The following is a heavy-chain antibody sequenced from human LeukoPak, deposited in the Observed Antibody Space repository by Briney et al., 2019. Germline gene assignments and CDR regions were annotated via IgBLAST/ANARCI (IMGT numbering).Heavy chain of an antibody. V-gene: IGHV3-7*01. CDR3: VRDGGVSGYDLLDY. Sequence: GGSLRLSCVASGFTFSNYWMTWVRQAPGKGLEWVAHINQDGSKEYYMDSVKARLTISRDNAKTSLSLQMNSLRAEDTAVYYCVRDGGVSGYDLLDYWGQGTLVTVSS. D-gene: IGHD5-12*01. CDR2: INQDGSKE. CDR1: GFTFSNYW. J-gene: IGHJ4*02.